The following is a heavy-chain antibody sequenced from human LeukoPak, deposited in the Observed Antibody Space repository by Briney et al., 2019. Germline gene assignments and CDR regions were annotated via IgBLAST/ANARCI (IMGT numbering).Heavy chain of an antibody. CDR3: ARHLSGVTGYTYGRGIDY. CDR2: ISSSGFTI. Sequence: PGGSLRLSCAASGFTFSSYEMNWVRQAPGKGLEWVSYISSSGFTIYYADSVKGRFTISRDNAKNSLYLQMNSLRAEDTAVYYCARHLSGVTGYTYGRGIDYWGQGTLVTVSS. V-gene: IGHV3-48*03. CDR1: GFTFSSYE. J-gene: IGHJ4*02. D-gene: IGHD5-18*01.